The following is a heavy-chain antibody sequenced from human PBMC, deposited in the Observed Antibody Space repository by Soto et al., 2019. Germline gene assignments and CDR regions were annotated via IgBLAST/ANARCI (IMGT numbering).Heavy chain of an antibody. V-gene: IGHV1-69*01. CDR3: ARGGYSSGYPNYYYYGMDV. J-gene: IGHJ6*02. CDR1: GGTFSSYA. CDR2: IIPIFGTA. Sequence: QVQLVQSGAEVKKPGSSVKVSCKASGGTFSSYAISWVRQAPGQGLEWMGGIIPIFGTANYAQKFQGRGTITADESTSTAYMELSSLRSEDTAVYYCARGGYSSGYPNYYYYGMDVWGQGTTVTVSS. D-gene: IGHD5-18*01.